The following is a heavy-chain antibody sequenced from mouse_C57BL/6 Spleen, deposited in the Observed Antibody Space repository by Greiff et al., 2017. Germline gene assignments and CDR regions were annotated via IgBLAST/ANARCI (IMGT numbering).Heavy chain of an antibody. CDR3: ARGEDSSFYAMDY. J-gene: IGHJ4*01. D-gene: IGHD3-2*01. Sequence: QVQLQQPGAELVKPGASVKLSCKASGYTFTSYWMHWVKQRPGRGLEWIGRIDPNSGGTKYNEKFKSKATLTVDKPSSTAYMQLSSLTSEDSAVYYCARGEDSSFYAMDYWGQGTSVTVSS. CDR2: IDPNSGGT. V-gene: IGHV1-72*01. CDR1: GYTFTSYW.